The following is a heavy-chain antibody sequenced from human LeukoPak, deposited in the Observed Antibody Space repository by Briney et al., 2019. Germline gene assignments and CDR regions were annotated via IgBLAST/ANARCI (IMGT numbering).Heavy chain of an antibody. CDR3: AKLPTSGSNFDC. V-gene: IGHV1-3*01. CDR1: GYTFTSYA. J-gene: IGHJ4*02. Sequence: GASVKVSCKASGYTFTSYAMHWVRQAPGQRLEWMGWINAGNGNTKYSQKFQGRVTMTRDTSISTAYMELSRLRSDDTAVYYCAKLPTSGSNFDCWGQGTLVTVSS. CDR2: INAGNGNT. D-gene: IGHD1-7*01.